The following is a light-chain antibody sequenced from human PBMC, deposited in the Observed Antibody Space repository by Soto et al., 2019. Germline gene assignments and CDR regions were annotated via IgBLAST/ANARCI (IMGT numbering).Light chain of an antibody. J-gene: IGLJ2*01. CDR3: ATWDDSLSGPV. Sequence: QSVLTQPPSASGTPGQRVTISCSGSSSNIGSNTVNWYQQLPGTAPKLLIYSNNQRPSGVPDRFSGSNSGTSASLAISGLQSEDEAYYYCATWDDSLSGPVFGGGTKLTVL. CDR2: SNN. CDR1: SSNIGSNT. V-gene: IGLV1-44*01.